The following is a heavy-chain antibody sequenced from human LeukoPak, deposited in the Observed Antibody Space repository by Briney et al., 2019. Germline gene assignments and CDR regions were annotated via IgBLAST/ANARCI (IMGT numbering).Heavy chain of an antibody. J-gene: IGHJ5*02. V-gene: IGHV4-34*01. Sequence: PSETLSLTCAVYGGSFSGYYWGWIRQPPGKGLEWIGEINHSGSTNYNPSLKSRVTIPVDTSKNQFSLKLSSVTAADTAVYYCARVIVVVAAKNWFDPWGQGTLVTVSS. CDR1: GGSFSGYY. CDR2: INHSGST. CDR3: ARVIVVVAAKNWFDP. D-gene: IGHD2-15*01.